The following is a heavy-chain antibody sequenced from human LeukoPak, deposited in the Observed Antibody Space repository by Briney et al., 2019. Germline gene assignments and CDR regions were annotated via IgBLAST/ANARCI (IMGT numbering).Heavy chain of an antibody. V-gene: IGHV1-18*01. CDR3: AREGYSSSWYNYYYYMDV. D-gene: IGHD6-13*01. CDR2: ISAYNGNT. CDR1: SYTFTNYA. Sequence: ASVKVSCKASSYTFTNYAFTWVRQAPGQGLEWMGWISAYNGNTNYAQKLQGRVTMTTDTSTSTAYMELRSLRSDDTAVYYCAREGYSSSWYNYYYYMDVWGKGTTVTISS. J-gene: IGHJ6*03.